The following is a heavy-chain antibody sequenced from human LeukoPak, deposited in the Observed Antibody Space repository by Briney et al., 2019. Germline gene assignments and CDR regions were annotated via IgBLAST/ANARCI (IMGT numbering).Heavy chain of an antibody. CDR3: AKTTNYDFWSGYYY. J-gene: IGHJ4*02. CDR2: IRYDGSNK. Sequence: GGSLRLSCGASGFTFSSYGMHWVRQAPGKGLEWVAFIRYDGSNKYYADSVKGRFTISRDNSKNTLCLQMNSLRAEDTAVYYCAKTTNYDFWSGYYYWGQGTLVTVSS. D-gene: IGHD3-3*01. V-gene: IGHV3-30*02. CDR1: GFTFSSYG.